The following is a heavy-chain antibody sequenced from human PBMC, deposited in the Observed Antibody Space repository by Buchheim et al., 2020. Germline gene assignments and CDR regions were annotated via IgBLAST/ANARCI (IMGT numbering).Heavy chain of an antibody. J-gene: IGHJ4*02. D-gene: IGHD2-2*01. CDR2: IYHSGST. Sequence: QVQLQESGPGLVKPSGTLSLTCAVSGGSISSSNWWSWVRQPPGKGLEGIGEIYHSGSTNYNPSLKSRVTIPEEKSKNQFPSKLSSVTAADTAVYYCARLGYQLKSERGDYWGQGTL. CDR1: GGSISSSNW. CDR3: ARLGYQLKSERGDY. V-gene: IGHV4-4*02.